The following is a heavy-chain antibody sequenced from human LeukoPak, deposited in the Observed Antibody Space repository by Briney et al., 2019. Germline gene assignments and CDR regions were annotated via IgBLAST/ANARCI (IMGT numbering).Heavy chain of an antibody. D-gene: IGHD2-2*01. CDR3: ATSQYFYYYMDV. J-gene: IGHJ6*03. CDR2: IYHSGST. CDR1: GYSISSGYY. Sequence: SETLSLTCTVSGYSISSGYYWGWIRQPPGKGLEWIGSIYHSGSTYYNPSLKSRVTISIDTSKNQFSLKLSSVTAADTAVYYCATSQYFYYYMDVWGTGTTATVSS. V-gene: IGHV4-38-2*02.